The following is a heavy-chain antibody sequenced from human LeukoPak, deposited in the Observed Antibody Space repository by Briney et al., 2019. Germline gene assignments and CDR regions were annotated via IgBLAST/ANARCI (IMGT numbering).Heavy chain of an antibody. J-gene: IGHJ6*03. CDR2: IIPIFGTA. V-gene: IGHV1-69*06. CDR1: GGTFSSYA. D-gene: IGHD5-18*01. CDR3: ASKGVDTAMVFGFNPLDYYMDV. Sequence: SVKVSCKASGGTFSSYAISWVRQAPGQGLEWMGGIIPIFGTANYAQKFQGRVMITADKSTSTAYMELSSLRSEDTAVYYCASKGVDTAMVFGFNPLDYYMDVWGKGTTVTVSS.